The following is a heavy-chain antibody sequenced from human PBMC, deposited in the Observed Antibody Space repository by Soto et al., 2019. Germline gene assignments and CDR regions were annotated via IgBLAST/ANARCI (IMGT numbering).Heavy chain of an antibody. V-gene: IGHV1-2*04. CDR1: GYTFTGYY. D-gene: IGHD4-4*01. Sequence: ASVKVSCKASGYTFTGYYMHWVRQAPGQGLEWMGWINPNSGGTNYAQKFQGWVTMTRDTSISTAYMELSRLRSDDTAVYYCARDPLYSNPPRFDYWGKGTLVTVPS. CDR3: ARDPLYSNPPRFDY. J-gene: IGHJ4*02. CDR2: INPNSGGT.